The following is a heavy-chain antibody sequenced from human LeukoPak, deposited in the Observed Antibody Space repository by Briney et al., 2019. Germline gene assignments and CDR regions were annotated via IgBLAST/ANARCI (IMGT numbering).Heavy chain of an antibody. CDR3: AKGNRRDGFDY. CDR1: GFTFSSYG. J-gene: IGHJ4*02. D-gene: IGHD5-24*01. Sequence: GGSLRLSCAASGFTFSSYGMHWVRQAPGKGLEWVAVISYDGSNKYYADSVKGRFTISRDNSKNTLYLQMNSLRAEDTAVYYCAKGNRRDGFDYWGQGTLATVSS. V-gene: IGHV3-30*18. CDR2: ISYDGSNK.